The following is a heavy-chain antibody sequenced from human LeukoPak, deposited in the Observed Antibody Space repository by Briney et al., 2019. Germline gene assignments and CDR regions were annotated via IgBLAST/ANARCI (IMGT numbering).Heavy chain of an antibody. J-gene: IGHJ3*01. CDR3: ARHTRDYGDYFDAFDL. CDR2: TYSGGNT. Sequence: GSRRLSCSASGFNVSSNYLGWVRQVPGKGLEWVSVTYSGGNTYYAESVKGRFTISRDNSKNTLYLQMNNLRAEDTAVYFCARHTRDYGDYFDAFDLWGQGTMVTVSS. V-gene: IGHV3-53*01. CDR1: GFNVSSNY. D-gene: IGHD4-17*01.